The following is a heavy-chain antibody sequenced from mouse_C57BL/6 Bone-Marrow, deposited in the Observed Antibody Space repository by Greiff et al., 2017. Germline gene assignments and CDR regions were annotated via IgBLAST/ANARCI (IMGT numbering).Heavy chain of an antibody. CDR3: ARQLYYYGSSH. Sequence: VQLQQPGAELVRPGSSVKLSCKASGYTFTSYWMDWVKQRPGQGLEWIGNIYPSDSETHYNQKFKDKATLTVDKSSGTAYMQLSSLTSEDSAVYYCARQLYYYGSSHWGQGTLVTVSA. CDR2: IYPSDSET. V-gene: IGHV1-61*01. D-gene: IGHD1-1*01. CDR1: GYTFTSYW. J-gene: IGHJ3*01.